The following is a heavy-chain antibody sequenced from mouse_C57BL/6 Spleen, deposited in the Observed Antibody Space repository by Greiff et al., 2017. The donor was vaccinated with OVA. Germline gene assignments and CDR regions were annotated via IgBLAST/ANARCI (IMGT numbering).Heavy chain of an antibody. CDR2: LNPSNDGT. D-gene: IGHD1-1*01. J-gene: IGHJ2*01. CDR1: GYTFTSYW. CDR3: ARSGYYAFDY. Sequence: VQLQQPGTELVKPGASVKLSCKASGYTFTSYWMHWVKQRPGQGLEWIGNLNPSNDGTNYTEKFKSKATLTVDKSSSTAYMQLSSLTSEDSAVYYCARSGYYAFDYWGQGTTLTVSS. V-gene: IGHV1-53*01.